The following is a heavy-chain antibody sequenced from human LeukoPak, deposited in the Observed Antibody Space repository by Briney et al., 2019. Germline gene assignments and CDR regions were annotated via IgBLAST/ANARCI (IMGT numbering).Heavy chain of an antibody. D-gene: IGHD3-10*01. CDR1: GYTFTGYY. J-gene: IGHJ6*03. V-gene: IGHV1-2*02. CDR2: INPNSGGT. CDR3: ARDRVQGFTMVRGYYYYYYMDV. Sequence: GASVKVSCKASGYTFTGYYMHWVRQAPGQGLEWMGWINPNSGGTNYAQKLQGRVTMTRDTSISTAYMELSRLRSDDTAVYYCARDRVQGFTMVRGYYYYYYMDVWGKGTTVTISS.